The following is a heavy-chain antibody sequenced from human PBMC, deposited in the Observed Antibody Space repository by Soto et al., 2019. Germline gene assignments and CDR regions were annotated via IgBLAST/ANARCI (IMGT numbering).Heavy chain of an antibody. CDR3: AMIRGLGDVSPYLVH. CDR1: RGSISKYF. D-gene: IGHD3-16*01. CDR2: ISYGATT. Sequence: QVQLQEWGTGLVKPSETLSLTCTVSRGSISKYFWCWIRQPPGRGLAWIGYISYGATTHYNATLKGPVSLLIFTSANQCALRVRSVTAADTAVYYCAMIRGLGDVSPYLVHWGQGARVTVSS. J-gene: IGHJ4*02. V-gene: IGHV4-59*01.